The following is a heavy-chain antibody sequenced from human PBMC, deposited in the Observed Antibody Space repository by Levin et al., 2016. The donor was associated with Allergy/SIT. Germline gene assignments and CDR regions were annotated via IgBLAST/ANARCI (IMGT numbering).Heavy chain of an antibody. CDR2: IIPIFGTA. V-gene: IGHV1-69*13. CDR1: GGTFSSYA. Sequence: SVKVSCKASGGTFSSYAISWVRQAPGQGLEWMGGIIPIFGTANYAQKFQGRVTITADESTSTAYMELSSLRSEDTAVYYCARFRRSGIAARPEYFDYWGQGTLVTVSS. CDR3: ARFRRSGIAARPEYFDY. J-gene: IGHJ4*02. D-gene: IGHD6-6*01.